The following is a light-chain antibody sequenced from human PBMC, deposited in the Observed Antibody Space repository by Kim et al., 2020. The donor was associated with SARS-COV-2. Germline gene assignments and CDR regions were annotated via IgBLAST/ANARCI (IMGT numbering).Light chain of an antibody. Sequence: QSVLTQSPSASASLGASVKLTCTLSSGHSSYAIAWHQQQPEKGPRYLMKLNSDGSHSKGDGIPDRFSGSSSRAERYLTISSLQSEDEADYYCQTWGTGIHWVFGGGTQLTVL. CDR2: LNSDGSH. CDR3: QTWGTGIHWV. CDR1: SGHSSYA. V-gene: IGLV4-69*01. J-gene: IGLJ3*02.